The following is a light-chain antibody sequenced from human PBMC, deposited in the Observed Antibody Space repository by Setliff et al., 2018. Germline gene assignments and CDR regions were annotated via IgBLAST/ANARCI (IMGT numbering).Light chain of an antibody. CDR3: NAYTSGSTYV. CDR1: SSDVGSYDL. J-gene: IGLJ1*01. Sequence: ALAQPASVSGSPGQSITISCSGTSSDVGSYDLVSWYQQHPGKAPKLIIYAVSDRPSGVSNRFSGSKSGNTASLTISGLQTEDEADYYCNAYTSGSTYVFGTGTKSPS. CDR2: AVS. V-gene: IGLV2-14*03.